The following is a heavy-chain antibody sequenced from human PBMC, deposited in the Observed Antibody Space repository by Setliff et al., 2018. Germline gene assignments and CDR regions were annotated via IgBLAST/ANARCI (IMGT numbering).Heavy chain of an antibody. Sequence: SETLSLTCTVSGGSISSSSYYWGWIRQPPGKGLEWIGEIYHSGSTNYNPSLKRRVTISVDTSKNQFSLKLSSVTAADTAVYYCARKGFHYYYYYMDVWGKGTTVTVSS. V-gene: IGHV4-39*07. CDR2: IYHSGST. J-gene: IGHJ6*03. CDR3: ARKGFHYYYYYMDV. CDR1: GGSISSSSYY.